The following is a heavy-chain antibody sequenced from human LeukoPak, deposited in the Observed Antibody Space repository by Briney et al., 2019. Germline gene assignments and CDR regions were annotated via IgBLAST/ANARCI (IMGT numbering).Heavy chain of an antibody. J-gene: IGHJ4*02. Sequence: ASVKVSYKVSGYTLTELSMHWVRQAPGKGLEWMGGFDPEDGETIYAQKFQGRVTMTEDTSTDTAYMELSSLRSEDTAVYYCATALIVGANYYFDYWGQGTLVTVSS. D-gene: IGHD1-26*01. CDR1: GYTLTELS. CDR3: ATALIVGANYYFDY. V-gene: IGHV1-24*01. CDR2: FDPEDGET.